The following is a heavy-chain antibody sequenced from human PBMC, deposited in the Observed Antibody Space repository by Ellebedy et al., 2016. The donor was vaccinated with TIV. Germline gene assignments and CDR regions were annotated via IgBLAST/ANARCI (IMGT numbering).Heavy chain of an antibody. V-gene: IGHV4-4*02. J-gene: IGHJ4*02. CDR1: GASISSDYW. Sequence: SETLSLXXGVSGASISSDYWWTWVRQPPEKGLEWIGEIYHFGTTNYNPSLKSRVTISVDKSKNQFSLRLTSMTAADTALYYCARVRRLTTLDSWGQGTLVTVSS. CDR3: ARVRRLTTLDS. CDR2: IYHFGTT. D-gene: IGHD1-14*01.